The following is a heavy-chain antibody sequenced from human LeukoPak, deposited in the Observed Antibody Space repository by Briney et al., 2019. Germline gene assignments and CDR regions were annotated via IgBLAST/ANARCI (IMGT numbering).Heavy chain of an antibody. J-gene: IGHJ4*02. CDR2: FDPEDGET. V-gene: IGHV1-24*01. CDR1: GYTLTEFS. CDR3: ATLYDSSGYYYSGLGY. Sequence: ASVKVSCKVSGYTLTEFSMHWVRQAPGKGLEWMGGFDPEDGETIYAQKFQGRVTMTEDTSTDTAYMELSSLRSEDTAVYYCATLYDSSGYYYSGLGYWGQGTLVTVSS. D-gene: IGHD3-22*01.